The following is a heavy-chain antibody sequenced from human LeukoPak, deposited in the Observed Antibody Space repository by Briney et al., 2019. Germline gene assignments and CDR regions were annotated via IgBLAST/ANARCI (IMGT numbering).Heavy chain of an antibody. V-gene: IGHV4-39*01. D-gene: IGHD4-17*01. J-gene: IGHJ2*01. CDR1: GGSISSSSYY. Sequence: SETLSLTCTTSGGSISSSSYYWGWIRHPAGKGLEWIGSIFYSGSTYYKPSLKSRVTISVDTSKNQFSLNLTSVTAADTAVYYCARPATVTTSFWYFDLWGRGTQVTVSS. CDR2: IFYSGST. CDR3: ARPATVTTSFWYFDL.